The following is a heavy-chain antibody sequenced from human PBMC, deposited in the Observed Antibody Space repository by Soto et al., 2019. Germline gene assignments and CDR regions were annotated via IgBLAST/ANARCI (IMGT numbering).Heavy chain of an antibody. Sequence: DDYTMHWVRQAPGTGLEWVSLISWDGAGTYYADSVKGRFTISRDNSKNSLYLQMNSLRTEDTALYYCAKDINSSGWYSLDYWGQGTLVTVSS. CDR3: AKDINSSGWYSLDY. CDR1: DDYT. J-gene: IGHJ4*02. D-gene: IGHD6-19*01. V-gene: IGHV3-43*01. CDR2: ISWDGAGT.